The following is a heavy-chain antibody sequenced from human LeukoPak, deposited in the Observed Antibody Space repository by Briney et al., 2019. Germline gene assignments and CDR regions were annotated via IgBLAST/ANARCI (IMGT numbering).Heavy chain of an antibody. CDR1: GGSVSSGSYY. CDR3: ARVGRDMQGDY. CDR2: IYYSGST. J-gene: IGHJ4*02. V-gene: IGHV4-61*01. Sequence: NPSETLSLTCTVSGGSVSSGSYYWSWIRQPPGKGLELIGYIYYSGSTNYNPSLKSRVTISVDTSKNQFSLKLSSVTAADTAVYYWARVGRDMQGDYWGQGTLVTVSS.